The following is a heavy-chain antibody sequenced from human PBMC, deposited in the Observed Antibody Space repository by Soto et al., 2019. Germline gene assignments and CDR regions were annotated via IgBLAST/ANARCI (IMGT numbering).Heavy chain of an antibody. V-gene: IGHV3-23*01. Sequence: EVQLLESGGGLVQPGGSLRLSCAASGFTFSSYAMSWVRQAPGKGLEWVSAISGSGGSTYYADSVKGRFTISRDNSKNTLYLQMNSLRAEDTAVYYCAKRYCSCGSCPPGVYYYYMDVWGKGTTVTVSS. J-gene: IGHJ6*03. CDR3: AKRYCSCGSCPPGVYYYYMDV. D-gene: IGHD2-15*01. CDR2: ISGSGGST. CDR1: GFTFSSYA.